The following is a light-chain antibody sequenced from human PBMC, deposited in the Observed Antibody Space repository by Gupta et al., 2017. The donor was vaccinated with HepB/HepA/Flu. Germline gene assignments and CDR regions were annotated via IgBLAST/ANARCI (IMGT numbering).Light chain of an antibody. J-gene: IGLJ2*01. CDR3: ASWDDSLNVVA. CDR1: NSNIGSNT. CDR2: SNY. Sequence: QSVLTQPPSASGTPGQRVTISCSGSNSNIGSNTVYWYQQLPGTAPKLLIYSNYRRPSGVPDRFSGSKSGTSASLAISGLQSEDEAEYYGASWDDSLNVVAFGGGTNLTVL. V-gene: IGLV1-44*01.